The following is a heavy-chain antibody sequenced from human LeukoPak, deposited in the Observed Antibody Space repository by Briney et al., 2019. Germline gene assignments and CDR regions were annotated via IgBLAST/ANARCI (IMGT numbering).Heavy chain of an antibody. Sequence: SETLSLTCTVSGGSISSYYWSWIRQPPGKGLEWIGYIYYSGSTNYNPSLKSRVTISVDTSKNQFSLKLSSVTAADTAVYYCASVDTAMVPDIWGQGTMVTVSS. CDR1: GGSISSYY. CDR2: IYYSGST. CDR3: ASVDTAMVPDI. J-gene: IGHJ3*02. V-gene: IGHV4-59*01. D-gene: IGHD5-18*01.